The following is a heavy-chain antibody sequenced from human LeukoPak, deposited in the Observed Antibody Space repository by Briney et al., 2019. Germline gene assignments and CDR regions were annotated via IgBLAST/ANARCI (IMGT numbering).Heavy chain of an antibody. Sequence: GGSLRLSCAASGFTFSSYAMHWVRQAPGKGLEWVAVISYDGSNKYYADSVKGRFTISRDNSKNTLYLHMSSLRADDTAVYFCAKRPRDSSGYYLGAFDGWGQGTTVTVSS. CDR2: ISYDGSNK. D-gene: IGHD3-22*01. J-gene: IGHJ3*01. V-gene: IGHV3-30*04. CDR1: GFTFSSYA. CDR3: AKRPRDSSGYYLGAFDG.